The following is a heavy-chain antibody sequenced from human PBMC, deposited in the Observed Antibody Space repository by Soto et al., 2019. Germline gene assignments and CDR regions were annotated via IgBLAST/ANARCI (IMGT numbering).Heavy chain of an antibody. CDR1: GGSIRLINHY. J-gene: IGHJ4*02. V-gene: IGHV4-39*01. CDR3: ARRAPDVTGHHYFDN. D-gene: IGHD2-8*02. CDR2: IYYSGTT. Sequence: PSETLSLTCTVSGGSIRLINHYWDWIRQSPGKGLEWIGTIYYSGTTVYNPSLQSRVTMSGDTSKSQFSLKMTSVNAADTAVEICARRAPDVTGHHYFDNWGRGALVTVS.